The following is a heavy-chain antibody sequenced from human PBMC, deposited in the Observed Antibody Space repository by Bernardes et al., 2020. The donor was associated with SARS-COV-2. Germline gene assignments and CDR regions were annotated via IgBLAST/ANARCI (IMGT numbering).Heavy chain of an antibody. J-gene: IGHJ6*02. Sequence: GGSLRLSCAASGFSFSRYWMSWVRQAPGKGLEWVANINQDGSERRSVDSVKGRFTISRDNANNSLYLQMNSLRVEDTAVYYCARDPGGLDVWGQGTTVTVSS. V-gene: IGHV3-7*01. CDR1: GFSFSRYW. CDR3: ARDPGGLDV. CDR2: INQDGSER.